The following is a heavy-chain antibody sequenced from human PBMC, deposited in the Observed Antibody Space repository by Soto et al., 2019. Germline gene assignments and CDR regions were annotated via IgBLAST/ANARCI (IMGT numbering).Heavy chain of an antibody. D-gene: IGHD1-26*01. Sequence: ASETVSCKGPRDTFTSYYINWVRPAAGQGLEWRGVNNPHGSSTAYANKFKGRGTLTRKSSASTEYMEVSSLTSEYTAMYYFARSSGENFCIFIGGTNWFAPWGQGTLVTVSS. CDR3: ARSSGENFCIFIGGTNWFAP. CDR2: NNPHGSST. J-gene: IGHJ5*02. V-gene: IGHV1-46*01. CDR1: RDTFTSYY.